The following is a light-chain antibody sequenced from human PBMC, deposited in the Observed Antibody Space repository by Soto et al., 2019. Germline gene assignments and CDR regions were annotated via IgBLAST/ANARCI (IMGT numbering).Light chain of an antibody. CDR2: GAS. CDR1: QSINSRH. V-gene: IGKV3-20*01. Sequence: EMVLTQSPGTLSLSPGERATLSCRASQSINSRHLAWYQQKPGQAHRLLIYGASSRATGIPDRFSCSGSGTDFTLNISSLEAEDFAVYYCQQFGNSPGFTFGPGTKVDI. CDR3: QQFGNSPGFT. J-gene: IGKJ3*01.